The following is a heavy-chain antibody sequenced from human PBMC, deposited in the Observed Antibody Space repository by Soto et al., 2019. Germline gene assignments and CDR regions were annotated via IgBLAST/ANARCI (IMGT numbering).Heavy chain of an antibody. CDR3: ARDSPPVDY. CDR2: ISAYTGNT. V-gene: IGHV1-18*04. CDR1: CYTFTNYG. Sequence: GASVKVSCKASCYTFTNYGISWGRPAPGQGLEWMGWISAYTGNTNYAQKLQGRVTMTTDTSTSTAYMELRSLRSDDTAVYYCARDSPPVDYWGQGTLVTVSS. J-gene: IGHJ4*02.